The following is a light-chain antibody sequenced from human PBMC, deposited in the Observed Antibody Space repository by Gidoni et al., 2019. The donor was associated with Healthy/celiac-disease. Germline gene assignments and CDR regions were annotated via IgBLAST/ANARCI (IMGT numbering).Light chain of an antibody. V-gene: IGKV3-11*01. J-gene: IGKJ1*01. CDR3: QQPGT. CDR1: QSVSSY. Sequence: EIVLTQSPATLSLSPGERATLSCRASQSVSSYLAWYQQKPGQAPRLLIYDASNRATGIPARFSGSGSGTDFTLTISSLEPEDFAVYYCQQPGTFXXXTKVEIK. CDR2: DAS.